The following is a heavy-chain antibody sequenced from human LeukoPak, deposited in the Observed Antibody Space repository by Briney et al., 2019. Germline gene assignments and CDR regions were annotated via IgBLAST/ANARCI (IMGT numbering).Heavy chain of an antibody. D-gene: IGHD3/OR15-3a*01. CDR3: ARAMGSMIWKAWFDP. CDR2: IHYRGTT. CDR1: GGSINSYY. J-gene: IGHJ5*02. V-gene: IGHV4-59*01. Sequence: SETLSLTCTVSGGSINSYYWSWIRQPPGKGLEWIGYIHYRGTTDYNPSLKSRVSFSVDTSKNQFSLKLNSVTAADTAVYYCARAMGSMIWKAWFDPWGQGTLVTVSS.